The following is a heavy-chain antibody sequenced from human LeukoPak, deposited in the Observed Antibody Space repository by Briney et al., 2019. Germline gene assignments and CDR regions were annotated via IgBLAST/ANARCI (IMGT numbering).Heavy chain of an antibody. D-gene: IGHD1-26*01. CDR3: ARAWESIAGYYFDY. V-gene: IGHV1-46*01. CDR1: GYTFSSYH. Sequence: GGSLRLSCAASGYTFSSYHIHWVRQAPGQGLEWMGKINPSFNPGVDVTSYAQKFQGRVTMTRDISTNTVYMELSSLTSEDTAVYYCARAWESIAGYYFDYWGQGTLVTVSS. CDR2: INPSFNPGVDVT. J-gene: IGHJ4*02.